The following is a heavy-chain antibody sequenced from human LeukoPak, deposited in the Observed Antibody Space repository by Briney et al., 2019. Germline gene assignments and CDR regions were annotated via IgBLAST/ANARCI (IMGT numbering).Heavy chain of an antibody. Sequence: GGSLRLSCVASGFSLSGYWMYWVRKAPGKGLMYISRNNGDGSTTNYADVVKGRFTMSRDNVKNTLYLQMNSLRVEDTAVYYCARDPRNVGLAPWGQGTLVTVSS. CDR1: GFSLSGYW. D-gene: IGHD2-15*01. CDR2: NNGDGSTT. CDR3: ARDPRNVGLAP. J-gene: IGHJ5*02. V-gene: IGHV3-74*01.